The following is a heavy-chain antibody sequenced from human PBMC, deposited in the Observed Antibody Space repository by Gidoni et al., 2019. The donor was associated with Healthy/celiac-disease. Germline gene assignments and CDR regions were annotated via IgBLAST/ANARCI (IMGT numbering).Heavy chain of an antibody. D-gene: IGHD2-2*01. CDR3: ATEYIVVVPAARAGWDY. CDR1: GSTFTDYY. V-gene: IGHV1-69-2*01. J-gene: IGHJ4*02. CDR2: VDPEYGET. Sequence: EVQLVQSGAEVKKPGATVKISCKVSGSTFTDYYMHWVLQAPGKGLEWMGRVDPEYGETIYAEKFHGRVTITADTSTDTAYMELSSLRSEDTAVYYCATEYIVVVPAARAGWDYWGQGTLVTVSS.